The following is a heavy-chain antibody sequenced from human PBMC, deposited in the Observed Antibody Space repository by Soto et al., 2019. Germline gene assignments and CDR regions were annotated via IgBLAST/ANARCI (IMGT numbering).Heavy chain of an antibody. V-gene: IGHV5-51*01. CDR2: IYPGDSDT. D-gene: IGHD2-15*01. CDR3: ARRPYCSGGSCYSDAFDI. J-gene: IGHJ3*02. Sequence: PGESLKISCKGSGYSFTSYWIGWVRQMPGKGMEWMGIIYPGDSDTRYSPSFQGQVTISAVKSISTAYLQWSSLKASDTAMYYCARRPYCSGGSCYSDAFDIWGQGTMVTVSS. CDR1: GYSFTSYW.